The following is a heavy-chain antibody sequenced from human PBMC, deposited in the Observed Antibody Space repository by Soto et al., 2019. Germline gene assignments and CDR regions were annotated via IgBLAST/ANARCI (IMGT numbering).Heavy chain of an antibody. CDR1: GDSVFSNTAA. CDR3: VRDVRFDFDH. D-gene: IGHD3-3*01. Sequence: SQTLSLTCAISGDSVFSNTAAWNWIRQSPSRGLEWLGRTYYRSKWYNDYAVTVKSRIAINPDTSKNQFSLHLNSVTPDDTALYYCVRDVRFDFDHWGQGTQVTVSS. J-gene: IGHJ4*02. V-gene: IGHV6-1*01. CDR2: TYYRSKWYN.